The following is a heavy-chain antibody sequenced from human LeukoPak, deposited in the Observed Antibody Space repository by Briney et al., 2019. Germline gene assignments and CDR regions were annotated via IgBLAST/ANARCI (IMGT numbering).Heavy chain of an antibody. D-gene: IGHD6-13*01. CDR1: GFTFDDYA. Sequence: GGSLRLSCAASGFTFDDYAMHWVRQAPGKGLEWVSGISWNSGSIGYADSVKGRFTISRDNAKNSLYLQMNSLRAEDTAVYYCAKDEVPRWSYFDSWGQGTLVTVSS. J-gene: IGHJ4*02. CDR3: AKDEVPRWSYFDS. CDR2: ISWNSGSI. V-gene: IGHV3-9*01.